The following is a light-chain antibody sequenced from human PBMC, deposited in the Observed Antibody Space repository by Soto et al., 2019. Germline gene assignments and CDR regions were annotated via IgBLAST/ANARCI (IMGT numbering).Light chain of an antibody. V-gene: IGLV1-51*01. J-gene: IGLJ2*01. CDR3: GTWDNSLSAGV. CDR2: DND. Sequence: QSVLTQPPSVSAAPGQKVTISCSGSSSNIENNYVSWYQQLPGTAPKLLIYDNDKRPSGIPDRFSGSKSGTSATLGITGLQTGDEAEYYCGTWDNSLSAGVFGGGTKLTVL. CDR1: SSNIENNY.